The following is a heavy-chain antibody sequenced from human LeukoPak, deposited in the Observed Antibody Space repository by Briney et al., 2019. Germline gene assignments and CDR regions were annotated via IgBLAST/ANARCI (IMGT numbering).Heavy chain of an antibody. CDR3: AKVTVVLLWLGELPS. V-gene: IGHV3-23*01. Sequence: PGGSLRLSCAASGFTFSSYAMSWVRQAPGKGLEWVSAISGSGGSTYYADSVKGRFTISRDNSKNTLYLQMNSLRAEDTAVYYCAKVTVVLLWLGELPSWGQGTLVTVSS. D-gene: IGHD3-10*01. CDR2: ISGSGGST. CDR1: GFTFSSYA. J-gene: IGHJ4*02.